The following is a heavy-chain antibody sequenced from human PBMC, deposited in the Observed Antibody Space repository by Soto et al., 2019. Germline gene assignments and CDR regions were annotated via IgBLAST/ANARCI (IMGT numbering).Heavy chain of an antibody. Sequence: PSETLSLTCTVSGGSISSGGYYWSWIRQHPGKGLEWIGYIYYSGSTYYNPSLKSRVTISVDTSKNQFSLKLSSVTAAGTAVYYCARGYCTNGVCYKYFEYLGQGTLVTVSS. CDR1: GGSISSGGYY. J-gene: IGHJ4*02. CDR3: ARGYCTNGVCYKYFEY. CDR2: IYYSGST. D-gene: IGHD2-8*01. V-gene: IGHV4-31*03.